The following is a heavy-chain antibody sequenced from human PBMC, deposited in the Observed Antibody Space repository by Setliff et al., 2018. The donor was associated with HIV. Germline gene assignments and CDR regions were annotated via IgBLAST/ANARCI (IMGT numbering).Heavy chain of an antibody. D-gene: IGHD3-16*02. CDR2: IYTGGST. CDR1: GGSISGSH. CDR3: ARVPPLKAFGGVISLYYFDY. J-gene: IGHJ4*02. V-gene: IGHV4-4*08. Sequence: SETLSLTCTVSGGSISGSHWSWIRQSPGKGLEWIGYIYTGGSTNYNPSLKSRVTISVDTSKNQFSLKLSSVTAADTAVYYCARVPPLKAFGGVISLYYFDYWGQGTLVTVSS.